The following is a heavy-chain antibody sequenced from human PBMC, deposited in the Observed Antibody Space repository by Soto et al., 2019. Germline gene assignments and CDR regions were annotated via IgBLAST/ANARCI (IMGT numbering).Heavy chain of an antibody. CDR1: GCSISSYY. V-gene: IGHV4-30-4*01. CDR2: IYYSGST. CDR3: ARDRGSSWMYKWFDP. J-gene: IGHJ5*02. Sequence: LSLTCTVSGCSISSYYLTWMRQPPVRGLEWIGHIYYSGSTYYTPSLKSRVTISIDTSKNQFSLKMTSVTAADTAVYYCARDRGSSWMYKWFDPWGQGTQVTVSS. D-gene: IGHD6-13*01.